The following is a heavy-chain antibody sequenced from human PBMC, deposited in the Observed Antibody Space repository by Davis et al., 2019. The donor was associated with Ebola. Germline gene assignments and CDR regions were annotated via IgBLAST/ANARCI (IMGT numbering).Heavy chain of an antibody. CDR3: AKGTWCDY. Sequence: GESLKISCAASGFTFSSYGMHWVRQAPGKGLEWVAVISYDGSNKYYADSVKGRFTISRDNSKNTLYLQMNSLRAEDTAVYYCAKGTWCDYWGQGTLVTVS. V-gene: IGHV3-30*18. CDR2: ISYDGSNK. CDR1: GFTFSSYG. D-gene: IGHD4/OR15-4a*01. J-gene: IGHJ4*02.